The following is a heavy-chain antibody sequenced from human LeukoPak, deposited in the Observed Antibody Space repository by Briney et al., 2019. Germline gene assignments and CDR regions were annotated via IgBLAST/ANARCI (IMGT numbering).Heavy chain of an antibody. CDR2: INPNSGGT. Sequence: ASVKVSCKASGYTFTGYYIHWVRQAPGQGLEWMGWINPNSGGTNYAQKFQGRVTMTRDTSISTAYMELSRLRSDDTAVYYCARDRKLQPWFYYWGQGTLVTVSS. D-gene: IGHD5-18*01. V-gene: IGHV1-2*02. CDR3: ARDRKLQPWFYY. J-gene: IGHJ4*02. CDR1: GYTFTGYY.